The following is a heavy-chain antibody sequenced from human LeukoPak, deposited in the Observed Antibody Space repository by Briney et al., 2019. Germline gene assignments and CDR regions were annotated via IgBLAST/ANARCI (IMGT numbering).Heavy chain of an antibody. V-gene: IGHV4-39*01. CDR3: GRLNTDWGFLFDS. CDR2: IYYSGSI. J-gene: IGHJ4*02. Sequence: SETLSLTCIVSGDSISRNTYHWGWVRQPPGKGLEWIGTIYYSGSIYYNQSLRGRVALSVDTSKNQFSLKLTSVTAADTAVYYCGRLNTDWGFLFDSWGQGTLVTVSS. D-gene: IGHD7-27*01. CDR1: GDSISRNTYH.